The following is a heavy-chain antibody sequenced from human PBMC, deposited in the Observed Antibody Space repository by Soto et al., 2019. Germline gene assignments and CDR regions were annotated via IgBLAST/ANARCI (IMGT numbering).Heavy chain of an antibody. CDR1: GGSISSSRYS. Sequence: SETLSLTCTVSGGSISSSRYSWGWIRQPPGKGLEWTGEIYHRGTTNYNPSLRRRVSISLDKSKNQFSLKLTSVTAADTAVYFCARTGKFYYYDMSGLPFDPWGPGVLVTVSS. CDR2: IYHRGTT. V-gene: IGHV4-39*07. D-gene: IGHD3-22*01. CDR3: ARTGKFYYYDMSGLPFDP. J-gene: IGHJ5*02.